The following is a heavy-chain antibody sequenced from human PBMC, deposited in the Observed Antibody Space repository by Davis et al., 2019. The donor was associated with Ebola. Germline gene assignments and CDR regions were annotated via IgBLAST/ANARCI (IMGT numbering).Heavy chain of an antibody. Sequence: SETLSLTCTISGGSMNTGVYLWGWVRQSPGLGLEWIGSTYYSGSTYYNPSLKSRVTISVDTSNNQFSLKLNSVTAADTAMYYCARLDSQRYFDYWGQGTLVTISS. CDR3: ARLDSQRYFDY. CDR2: TYYSGST. J-gene: IGHJ4*02. D-gene: IGHD3/OR15-3a*01. CDR1: GGSMNTGVYL. V-gene: IGHV4-39*01.